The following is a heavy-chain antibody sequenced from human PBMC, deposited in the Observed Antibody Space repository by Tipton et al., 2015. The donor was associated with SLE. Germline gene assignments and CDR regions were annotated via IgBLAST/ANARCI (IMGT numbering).Heavy chain of an antibody. CDR2: IDPSDCYT. J-gene: IGHJ4*02. V-gene: IGHV5-10-1*01. CDR1: GYSFTSYC. CDR3: ARDSSGNLAAVGY. Sequence: QLVQSGAEVKKPGESLRISCKGSGYSFTSYCISWVRQMPGKGLEWMGRIDPSDCYTNYSPSFQGHVTITADKSTSTAYLQWSSLKAYDTAMYYCARDSSGNLAAVGYWGQRTLVAVTS. D-gene: IGHD3-22*01.